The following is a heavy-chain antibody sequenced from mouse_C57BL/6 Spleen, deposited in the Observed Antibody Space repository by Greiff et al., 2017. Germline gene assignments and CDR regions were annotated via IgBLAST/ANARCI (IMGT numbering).Heavy chain of an antibody. CDR3: ARRNDYGYDERAMDY. J-gene: IGHJ4*01. CDR1: GYTFTSYG. D-gene: IGHD2-2*01. V-gene: IGHV1-81*01. CDR2: IYPRSGNT. Sequence: VKVVESGAELARPGASVKLSCKASGYTFTSYGISWVKQRTGQGLEWIGEIYPRSGNTYYNEKFKGKATLTADKSSSTAYMELRSLTSEDSAVYFCARRNDYGYDERAMDYWGQGTSVTVSS.